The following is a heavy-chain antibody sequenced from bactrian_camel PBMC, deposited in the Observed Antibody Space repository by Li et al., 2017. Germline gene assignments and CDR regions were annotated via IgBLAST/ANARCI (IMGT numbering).Heavy chain of an antibody. V-gene: IGHV3S31*01. D-gene: IGHD2*01. CDR1: GFTFSSHA. J-gene: IGHJ7*01. CDR2: INDGGGIT. Sequence: VQLVESGGGSVQSGGSLRLSCAASGFTFSSHAMSWVRQAPGKGLEWVSTINDGGGITYYADSVKGRFTISRDDAKNTLYLQLNSLKTDDTAMYYCAKSFRAVASFYAMDYWGKGTQVTVS.